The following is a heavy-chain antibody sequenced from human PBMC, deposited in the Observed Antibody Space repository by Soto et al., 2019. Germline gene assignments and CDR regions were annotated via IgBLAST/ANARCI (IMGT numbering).Heavy chain of an antibody. D-gene: IGHD6-13*01. CDR3: ARDRRYSSSWYERVYYFDY. V-gene: IGHV3-48*03. J-gene: IGHJ4*02. CDR1: GFTFSSYE. Sequence: GGSLRLSCAASGFTFSSYEMNWVRQAPGKGLEWVSYISSSGSTIYYADSVKGRFTISRDNAKNSLYLQMNSLRAEDTAVYYCARDRRYSSSWYERVYYFDYWGQGTLVTVSS. CDR2: ISSSGSTI.